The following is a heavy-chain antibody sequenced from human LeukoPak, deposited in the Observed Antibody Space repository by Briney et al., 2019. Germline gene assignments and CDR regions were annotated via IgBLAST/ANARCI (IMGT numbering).Heavy chain of an antibody. CDR3: AKERYYDFWSAIDC. V-gene: IGHV3-23*01. CDR1: GFPFSGSG. CDR2: ISGSGGST. Sequence: GSLRLSCAASGFPFSGSGMHWVRQAPGKGLEWVSTISGSGGSTYYADSVKGRFTISRDNSKNTLYLEMSSLRAEDTAVYYCAKERYYDFWSAIDCWGQGTLVTVSS. J-gene: IGHJ4*02. D-gene: IGHD3-3*01.